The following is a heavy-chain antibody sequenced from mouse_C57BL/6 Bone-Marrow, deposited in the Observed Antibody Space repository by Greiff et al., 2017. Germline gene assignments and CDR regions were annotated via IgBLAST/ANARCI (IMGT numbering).Heavy chain of an antibody. CDR3: ARQGWLLLTWFAY. D-gene: IGHD2-3*01. CDR1: GYTFTSYG. CDR2: IYPRSGNT. J-gene: IGHJ3*01. V-gene: IGHV1-81*01. Sequence: VQLQQSGAELARPGASVKLSCKASGYTFTSYGISWVKQRTGQGLEWIGEIYPRSGNTYYNEKFKGKATLTADKSSSTAYMELRSLTSADSAVYFCARQGWLLLTWFAYWGQGTLVTVSA.